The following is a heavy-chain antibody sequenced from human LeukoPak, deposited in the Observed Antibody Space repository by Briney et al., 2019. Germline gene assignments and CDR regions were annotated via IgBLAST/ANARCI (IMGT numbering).Heavy chain of an antibody. CDR3: ARGVTSWPQGPYHFDY. J-gene: IGHJ4*02. CDR2: IQSNGNEK. D-gene: IGHD2-2*01. Sequence: GGSLRLSCAVSGFTFSDYTMNWVRQAAGKGLEWVASIQSNGNEKYSSDSLKGRFTISRDNSKNTLYLQMNTVRPEDTAVFYCARGVTSWPQGPYHFDYWGQGILITVSS. CDR1: GFTFSDYT. V-gene: IGHV3-30*02.